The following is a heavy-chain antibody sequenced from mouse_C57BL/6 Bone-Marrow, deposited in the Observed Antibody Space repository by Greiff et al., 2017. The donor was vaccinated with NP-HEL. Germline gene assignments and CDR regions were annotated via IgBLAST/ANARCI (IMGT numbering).Heavy chain of an antibody. V-gene: IGHV5-6*01. CDR2: ISSGGSYT. CDR1: GFTFSSYG. D-gene: IGHD1-1*01. Sequence: EVMLVESGGDLVKPGGSLKLSCAASGFTFSSYGMSWVRQTPDKRLEWVATISSGGSYTYYPDSVKGRFTISRDNAKNTLYLQMSSLKSEDTAMYYCARHGITTVVARYYYAMDYWGQGTSVTVSS. J-gene: IGHJ4*01. CDR3: ARHGITTVVARYYYAMDY.